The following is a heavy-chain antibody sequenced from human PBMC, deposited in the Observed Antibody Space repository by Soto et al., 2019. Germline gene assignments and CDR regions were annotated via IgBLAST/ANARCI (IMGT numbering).Heavy chain of an antibody. J-gene: IGHJ4*02. CDR2: ILADFNT. V-gene: IGHV3-23*03. CDR3: ARRIEGYFDY. Sequence: EVQLLESGGGLVXXXGSLTLSXXXXXFTFSDYTMTWVRQAPGKVLECISVILADFNTYYAGSVRGRFTISRDNSKNTLYLEMNSLRAEDTAVYYCARRIEGYFDYWGQGALVTVSS. CDR1: XFTFSDYT.